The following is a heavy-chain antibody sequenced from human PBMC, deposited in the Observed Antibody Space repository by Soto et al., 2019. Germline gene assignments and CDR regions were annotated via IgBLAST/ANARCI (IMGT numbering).Heavy chain of an antibody. V-gene: IGHV3-23*01. CDR1: GFTFSSYA. CDR3: AKDWRFGEVG. CDR2: ISGSGGST. J-gene: IGHJ4*02. Sequence: EVQLLESGGGLVQPGGSLRLSCAASGFTFSSYAMSWVRQAPGKGLEWVSAISGSGGSTYYADSVKGRLTISRDKSKNRLDLQMKSLRAEDTAVYYCAKDWRFGEVGGGQGTLVTVSS. D-gene: IGHD3-10*01.